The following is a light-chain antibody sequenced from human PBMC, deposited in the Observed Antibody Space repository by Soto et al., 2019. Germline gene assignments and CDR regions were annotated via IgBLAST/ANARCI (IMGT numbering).Light chain of an antibody. CDR1: TSNIGHDY. J-gene: IGLJ1*01. CDR3: GTWDSNVSVSYV. Sequence: QSVLTQPPSVSAAPGQRITISCSGSTSNIGHDYVSWYQQLPGTAPKLVIYDNNKRPSGIPDRFSGSKSGMSATLAITGLQTGYEAEYYCGTWDSNVSVSYVFGTGTKLTVL. CDR2: DNN. V-gene: IGLV1-51*01.